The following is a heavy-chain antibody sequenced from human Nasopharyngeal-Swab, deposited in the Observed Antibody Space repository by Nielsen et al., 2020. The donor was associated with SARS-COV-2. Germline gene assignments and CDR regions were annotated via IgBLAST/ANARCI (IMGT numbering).Heavy chain of an antibody. CDR3: ASEGSGVFGVVIYAFDI. CDR2: ATPEDGEP. CDR1: GYTLTVLP. V-gene: IGHV1-24*01. D-gene: IGHD3-3*01. J-gene: IGHJ3*02. Sequence: ASVKVSCKVSGYTLTVLPIHWVRQAPGKGLEWMGTATPEDGEPIYAQNFQGRVTMTEDTSTYTAYLELSSLRSEDTAVYYCASEGSGVFGVVIYAFDIWGPGTLVTVSS.